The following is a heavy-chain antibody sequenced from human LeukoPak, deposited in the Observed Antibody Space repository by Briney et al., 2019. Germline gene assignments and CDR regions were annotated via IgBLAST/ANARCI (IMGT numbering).Heavy chain of an antibody. CDR2: IYYSGST. D-gene: IGHD3-10*01. J-gene: IGHJ4*02. CDR1: GGSFSGYY. CDR3: AREYYGSGSYIDY. Sequence: SETLSLTCAVYGGSFSGYYWSWIRQHPGKGLEWIGYIYYSGSTYYNPSLKSRVTISVDTSKNQFSLRLSSVTAADTAVYYCAREYYGSGSYIDYWGQGTLVTVSS. V-gene: IGHV4-31*11.